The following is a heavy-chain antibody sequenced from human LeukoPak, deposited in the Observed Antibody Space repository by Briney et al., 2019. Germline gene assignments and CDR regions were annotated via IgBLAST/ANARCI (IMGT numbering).Heavy chain of an antibody. CDR3: AKVPYYDFWSGSPSYYMDV. V-gene: IGHV3-23*01. CDR2: IIGSGGST. J-gene: IGHJ6*03. D-gene: IGHD3-3*01. Sequence: GGSLRLSCAASGFTFSSYAMSWVPRAQGKGLEWASAIIGSGGSTYYADSVKGRFTISRDNSENTLYLQMNSLRAEDTAVYYCAKVPYYDFWSGSPSYYMDVWGKGTTVTVSS. CDR1: GFTFSSYA.